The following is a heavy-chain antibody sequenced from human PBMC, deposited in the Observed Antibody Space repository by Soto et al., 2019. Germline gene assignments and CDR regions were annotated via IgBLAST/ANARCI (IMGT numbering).Heavy chain of an antibody. CDR1: GYTFTNYP. J-gene: IGHJ3*02. V-gene: IGHV1-3*01. D-gene: IGHD3-10*01. CDR3: ARDVGAFDI. CDR2: INPGNRNT. Sequence: QVQLVQSGAEVKKPGASVKVSCKASGYTFTNYPMHWVRQAPGQRLEWMGWINPGNRNTKYSQKFQGRVTITMDTSASTAYMELSSVTSEDTAAYYCARDVGAFDIWGQGTMVTVSS.